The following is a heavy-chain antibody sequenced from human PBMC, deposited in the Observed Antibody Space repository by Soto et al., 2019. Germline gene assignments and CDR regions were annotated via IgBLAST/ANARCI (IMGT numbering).Heavy chain of an antibody. CDR2: ISFTEGT. D-gene: IGHD2-15*01. Sequence: QLQLQESGPRLVKSSETLSLTCGVPGGSITSSSHSWGWLRPPPGKGLGWIGTISFTEGTYYNPSLKCRVATSVEASGNLLSPQLSTGTPADTAVYSFTSPHYHGGTCDLAYWGQGALVTVSA. CDR3: TSPHYHGGTCDLAY. CDR1: GGSITSSSHS. J-gene: IGHJ4*02. V-gene: IGHV4-39*02.